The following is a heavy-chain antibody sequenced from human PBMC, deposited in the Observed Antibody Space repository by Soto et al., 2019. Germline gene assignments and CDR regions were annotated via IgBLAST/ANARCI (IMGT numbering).Heavy chain of an antibody. V-gene: IGHV4-39*01. CDR1: GGSISSSSYY. CDR3: ASAVPGRYSIFYGMDV. J-gene: IGHJ6*02. CDR2: IYYSGST. D-gene: IGHD6-13*01. Sequence: SETLSLTCTVSGGSISSSSYYWGWIRQPPGKGLEWIGSIYYSGSTYYNPSLKSRVTISVDTSKNQFSLKLSSVTAADTAVYYCASAVPGRYSIFYGMDVWGQGTTVTVSS.